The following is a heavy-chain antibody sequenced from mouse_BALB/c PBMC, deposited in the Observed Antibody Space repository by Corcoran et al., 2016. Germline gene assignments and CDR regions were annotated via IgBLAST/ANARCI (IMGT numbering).Heavy chain of an antibody. CDR2: ISYDGSN. CDR3: ARGLDTFAY. Sequence: DVQLQESGPGLVKPSQSLSLTCSVTGYSITSGYYWNWIRQFPGNKLEWMGYISYDGSNNYNPSLKNRISITRDTSKNQFFLKLNSVTTEDTATYYCARGLDTFAYWGQGTLVTVSA. J-gene: IGHJ3*01. CDR1: GYSITSGYY. V-gene: IGHV3-6*02. D-gene: IGHD3-3*01.